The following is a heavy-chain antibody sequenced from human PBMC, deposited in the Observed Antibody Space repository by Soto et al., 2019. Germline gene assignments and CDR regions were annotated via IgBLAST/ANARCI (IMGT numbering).Heavy chain of an antibody. Sequence: SETLSLTCTVSGASISTSTYYWAWVRQPPGKGLEWIGYIYYTGGTFYNPSLKSRVTISVDTSIHQFSLTLTSVTAADTAIYYCSRHGAAVLYYYGMDVWGQGTAVTVSS. D-gene: IGHD3-10*01. CDR2: IYYTGGT. CDR1: GASISTSTYY. V-gene: IGHV4-39*01. CDR3: SRHGAAVLYYYGMDV. J-gene: IGHJ6*02.